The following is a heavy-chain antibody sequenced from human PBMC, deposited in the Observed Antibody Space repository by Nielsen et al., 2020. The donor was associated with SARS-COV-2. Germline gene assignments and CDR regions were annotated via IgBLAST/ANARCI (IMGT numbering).Heavy chain of an antibody. V-gene: IGHV1-2*06. CDR1: GSTFTGHY. CDR3: ARVRSSSGIWFDP. D-gene: IGHD3-10*01. CDR2: VNPNSGAT. J-gene: IGHJ5*02. Sequence: ASVKVSCKASGSTFTGHYMHWMRQAPGQGPEWMGRVNPNSGATNYAQKFQGRVTLTRDTSINTTYMELNRLTSDDTAVYYCARVRSSSGIWFDPWGQGTLVVVSS.